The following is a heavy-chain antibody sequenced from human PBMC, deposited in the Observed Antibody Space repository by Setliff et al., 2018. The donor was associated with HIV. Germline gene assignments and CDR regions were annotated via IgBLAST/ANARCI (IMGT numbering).Heavy chain of an antibody. CDR1: GGSFSDYS. J-gene: IGHJ3*01. Sequence: SETLSLTCAVYGGSFSDYSWNWIRQPPGKGLEWIGEINHSGSTNYNPSLKSRVTISVDTSKNTISLKLTSVTAADTAVYYCATGAKNDFWDDPVPNPFDFWGQGTMVTVSS. D-gene: IGHD3-3*01. CDR3: ATGAKNDFWDDPVPNPFDF. CDR2: INHSGST. V-gene: IGHV4-34*01.